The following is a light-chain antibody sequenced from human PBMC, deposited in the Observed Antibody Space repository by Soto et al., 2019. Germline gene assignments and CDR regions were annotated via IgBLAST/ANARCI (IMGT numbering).Light chain of an antibody. V-gene: IGLV2-8*01. CDR1: SSDVGGYKY. J-gene: IGLJ2*01. Sequence: QSALTQPPSASGSPGQSVTISCTGTSSDVGGYKYVSWYQQHPGKAPKLMIYEVSKRPSGVPDRFSGSKSGNTASLTVSGLQADDEADYYCSSYAGSNNVVFGGGTKLTV. CDR3: SSYAGSNNVV. CDR2: EVS.